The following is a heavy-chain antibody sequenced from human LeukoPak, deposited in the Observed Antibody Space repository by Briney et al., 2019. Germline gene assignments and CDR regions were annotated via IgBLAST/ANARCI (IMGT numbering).Heavy chain of an antibody. V-gene: IGHV3-23*01. CDR3: AKSPGYCSSTSCYPDYYYYGMDV. CDR2: ISGSGGST. D-gene: IGHD2-2*01. Sequence: GGSLRLSCAASGFTFSIYSMNWVRQAPGKGLEWVSAISGSGGSTYYADSVKGRFTISRDNSKNTLYLQMNSLRAEDTAVYYCAKSPGYCSSTSCYPDYYYYGMDVWGQGTTVTVSS. J-gene: IGHJ6*02. CDR1: GFTFSIYS.